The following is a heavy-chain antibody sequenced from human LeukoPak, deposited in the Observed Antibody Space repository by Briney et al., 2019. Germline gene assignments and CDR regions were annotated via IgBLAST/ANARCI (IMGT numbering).Heavy chain of an antibody. V-gene: IGHV3-23*01. J-gene: IGHJ4*02. D-gene: IGHD2-15*01. CDR3: AKSPVSSCRGSFCYPFDY. Sequence: HSGGSLRLSCAASGFTFSSYAMSWVRQAPGKGLEWVSAISGSGGSTYYADSVKGRFTISRDNSKNTLYLQMNGLRAEDTAVYFCAKSPVSSCRGSFCYPFDYWGQGNLVTVSS. CDR2: ISGSGGST. CDR1: GFTFSSYA.